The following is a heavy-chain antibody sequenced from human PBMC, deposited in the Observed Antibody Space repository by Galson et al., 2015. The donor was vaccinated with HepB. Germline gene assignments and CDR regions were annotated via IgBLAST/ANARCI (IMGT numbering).Heavy chain of an antibody. V-gene: IGHV3-7*01. D-gene: IGHD6-13*01. Sequence: SLRLSCAASGLTFSSYWMSWVRQAPGKGLEWVANIKQDGSEKYYVDSVKGRFTISRDNAKNSLYLQMNSLRAEDTAVYYCAMSRWYSDAFDIWGQGTMVTVSS. CDR3: AMSRWYSDAFDI. CDR2: IKQDGSEK. J-gene: IGHJ3*02. CDR1: GLTFSSYW.